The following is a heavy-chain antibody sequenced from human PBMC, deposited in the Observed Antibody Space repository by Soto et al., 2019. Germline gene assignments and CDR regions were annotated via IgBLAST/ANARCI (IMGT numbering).Heavy chain of an antibody. Sequence: SVKVSCKASGGTFSRYAISWVRQAPGQGLEWMGGIIPIFGTANYAQKFQGRVTITADESTSTAYMELSSLRFEDTAVYYCARVPRGDYAGEFDPWGQGTLVTVSS. CDR2: IIPIFGTA. CDR1: GGTFSRYA. CDR3: ARVPRGDYAGEFDP. V-gene: IGHV1-69*13. J-gene: IGHJ5*02. D-gene: IGHD3-16*01.